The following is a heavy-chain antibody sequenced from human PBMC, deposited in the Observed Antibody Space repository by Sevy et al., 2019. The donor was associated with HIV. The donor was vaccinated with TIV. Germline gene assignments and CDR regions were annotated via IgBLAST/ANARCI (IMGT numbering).Heavy chain of an antibody. CDR1: GFTFGDYA. D-gene: IGHD3-22*01. Sequence: GGSLRLSCTGSGFTFGDYAMSWFRRAPVMGLEWVGYISSKDYGGATEYAASVKGRFTISRDDSKSIADLQMNSLKTEDTAVYYCTRGYYYDSSGYSDYWGQGTLVTVSS. CDR3: TRGYYYDSSGYSDY. J-gene: IGHJ4*02. V-gene: IGHV3-49*03. CDR2: ISSKDYGGAT.